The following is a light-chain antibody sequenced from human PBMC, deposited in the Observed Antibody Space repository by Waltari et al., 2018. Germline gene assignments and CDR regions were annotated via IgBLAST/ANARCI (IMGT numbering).Light chain of an antibody. CDR2: RDK. J-gene: IGLJ3*02. CDR3: AAWDDRLRGRV. Sequence: QSVLTQPPSASGTPGQRVTISCSGSSSNIGINYVYWYQHFPGSAPKLLIYRDKQRPSGVPARFSGSKSGSSASLAISGPRSEDEGDYYCAAWDDRLRGRVFGGGTKLTVL. CDR1: SSNIGINY. V-gene: IGLV1-47*01.